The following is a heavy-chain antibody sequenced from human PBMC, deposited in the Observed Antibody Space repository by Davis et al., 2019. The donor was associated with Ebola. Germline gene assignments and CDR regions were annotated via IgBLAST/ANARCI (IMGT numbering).Heavy chain of an antibody. CDR1: GFTFSNFH. J-gene: IGHJ4*02. Sequence: GESLKISCAASGFTFSNFHIHWVRQTPGKGLVWVARIDPDGTGTNYADSVKGRFTISRDNAKNTLSLQMNNLRGDDTAVYYCAQEYCSNSGSYCTVFDHWGQGTLVTVSS. CDR2: IDPDGTGT. V-gene: IGHV3-74*01. CDR3: AQEYCSNSGSYCTVFDH. D-gene: IGHD3-10*01.